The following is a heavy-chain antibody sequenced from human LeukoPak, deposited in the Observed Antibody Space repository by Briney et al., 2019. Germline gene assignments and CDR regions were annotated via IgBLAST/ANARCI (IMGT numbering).Heavy chain of an antibody. CDR1: GGSFSGYY. J-gene: IGHJ2*01. D-gene: IGHD3-10*01. CDR3: ARPHYYGSGSSFFDL. V-gene: IGHV4-34*01. Sequence: SETLSLTCAVYGGSFSGYYWSWIRQPPGKGLEWIGEINHSGSTNYNPSLKSRVTISVDTSKNQFSLKLSSVTAADTAVYYCARPHYYGSGSSFFDLWGRGTLVTVSS. CDR2: INHSGST.